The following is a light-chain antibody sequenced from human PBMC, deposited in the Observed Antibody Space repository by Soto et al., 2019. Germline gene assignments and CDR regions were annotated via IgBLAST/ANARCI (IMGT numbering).Light chain of an antibody. J-gene: IGKJ5*01. V-gene: IGKV1-39*01. CDR2: AAY. CDR3: QQSYSTPSIT. CDR1: QSISSY. Sequence: DIQMTQSPSSLSASVGDRVTITCLASQSISSYLNWYQQKPGKAPKLLIYAAYSLQSGVPSRFSGSGSGTDFTLTISSLQPEDFATYYCQQSYSTPSITFGQGTRLEIK.